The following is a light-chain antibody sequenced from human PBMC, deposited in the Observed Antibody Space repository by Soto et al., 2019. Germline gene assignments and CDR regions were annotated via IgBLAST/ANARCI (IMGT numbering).Light chain of an antibody. CDR1: QSVLYSSNNKNY. V-gene: IGKV4-1*01. CDR3: QQYYSTPLT. CDR2: WAS. J-gene: IGKJ4*01. Sequence: DIVMTQSPDSLAVSLGERATINCKSSQSVLYSSNNKNYLAWYQQKPGQPPKLLIYWASTRESGVPDRFSGSGSGTDFTLTISSLQAEDVAVYYCQQYYSTPLTFGGRTKVDIX.